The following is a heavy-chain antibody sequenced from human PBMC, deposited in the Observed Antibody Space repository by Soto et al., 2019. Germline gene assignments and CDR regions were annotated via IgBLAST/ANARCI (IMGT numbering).Heavy chain of an antibody. CDR3: ARLSPDYRGNGVYDYCGMDV. CDR1: GYSFTTYW. J-gene: IGHJ6*02. CDR2: IYPGDSDT. Sequence: GESLKISCKGSGYSFTTYWIGWVRQMPGKGLEWMGMIYPGDSDTRYSPSFQGQVTISTDKSISIAYLQWSSLKASDTATYFCARLSPDYRGNGVYDYCGMDVWGQGTTVTVSS. V-gene: IGHV5-51*01. D-gene: IGHD4-17*01.